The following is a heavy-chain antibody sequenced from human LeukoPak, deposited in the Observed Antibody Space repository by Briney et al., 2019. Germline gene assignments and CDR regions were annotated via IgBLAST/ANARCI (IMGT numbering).Heavy chain of an antibody. D-gene: IGHD3-16*01. V-gene: IGHV4-61*02. CDR2: IYTSGST. Sequence: PSETLSLTCTVSGGSISSGSYYWSWIRQPPGKGLEWIGRIYTSGSTNYNPSLKSRVTISVDTSKNQFSLKLSSVTPADTAVYYCARESGSYLWRSWLNHWGQGTLVTVSS. CDR3: ARESGSYLWRSWLNH. J-gene: IGHJ5*02. CDR1: GGSISSGSYY.